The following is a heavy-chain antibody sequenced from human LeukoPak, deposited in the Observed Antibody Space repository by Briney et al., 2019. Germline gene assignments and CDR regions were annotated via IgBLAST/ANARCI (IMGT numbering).Heavy chain of an antibody. CDR1: GGTFSSYA. CDR3: AREERIVGWFGELC. V-gene: IGHV1-69*04. D-gene: IGHD3-10*01. Sequence: SVKVSCKASGGTFSSYAISWVRQAPGQGLEWMGRIIPILGTANYAQKFQGRVTITADKSTSTAYMELSSLRSEDTAVYYCAREERIVGWFGELCWGQGTLVTVSS. J-gene: IGHJ4*02. CDR2: IIPILGTA.